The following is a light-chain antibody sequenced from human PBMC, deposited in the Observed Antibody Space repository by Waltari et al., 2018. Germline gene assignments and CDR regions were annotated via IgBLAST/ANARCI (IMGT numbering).Light chain of an antibody. CDR1: QGISSY. J-gene: IGKJ4*01. V-gene: IGKV1-9*01. CDR3: QQLNSYPLT. CDR2: SAS. Sequence: DIQLTQSPSFLSSSVGDRLTLTCRASQGISSYLAWYQVRPGKAPKLLIYSASTFQSGVPSRFGGSGSGTDFTLTISSLQPEDFATYYCQQLNSYPLTFGGGTKLEIK.